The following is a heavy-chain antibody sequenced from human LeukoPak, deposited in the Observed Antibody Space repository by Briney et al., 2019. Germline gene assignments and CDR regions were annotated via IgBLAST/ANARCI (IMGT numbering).Heavy chain of an antibody. V-gene: IGHV3-23*01. Sequence: PGGSLRLSCAASGFTFSSYAMSWVRQAPGKGLEWVSAISGSGGSTYYADSVKGQFTISRDNSKNTLYLQMNSLRAEDTAVYYCASRYCSGGSCPYYYYYYMDVWGKGTTVTVSS. CDR2: ISGSGGST. CDR3: ASRYCSGGSCPYYYYYYMDV. D-gene: IGHD2-15*01. J-gene: IGHJ6*03. CDR1: GFTFSSYA.